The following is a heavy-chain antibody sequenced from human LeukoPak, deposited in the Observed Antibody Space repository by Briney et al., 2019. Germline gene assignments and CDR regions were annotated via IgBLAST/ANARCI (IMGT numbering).Heavy chain of an antibody. J-gene: IGHJ4*02. CDR3: ARVRYSGYDYDYYFDY. Sequence: ASVKVSCKASGYTFTSYGISWVRQAPGQGLEWMGWISAYNGNTNYAQKLQGRVTMTTDTSTSTAYMELRSLRSDDTAVYYCARVRYSGYDYDYYFDYWGQGTLVTVSS. CDR2: ISAYNGNT. D-gene: IGHD5-12*01. CDR1: GYTFTSYG. V-gene: IGHV1-18*01.